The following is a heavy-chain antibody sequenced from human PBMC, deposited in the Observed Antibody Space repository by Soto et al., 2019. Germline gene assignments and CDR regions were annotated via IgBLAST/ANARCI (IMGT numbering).Heavy chain of an antibody. CDR3: ARDTWGERRQPFDY. CDR2: XSAXNGNX. CDR1: GCTFTSYG. V-gene: IGHV1-18*04. Sequence: ASVKVSCKASGCTFTSYGISWVRQAPGQGLEWXGWXSAXNGNXNXXXXXXGRVTMTTDTSTSTAYMELRSLRSDDKAVYYCARDTWGERRQPFDYWGQGTLVTVSS. J-gene: IGHJ4*02. D-gene: IGHD1-1*01.